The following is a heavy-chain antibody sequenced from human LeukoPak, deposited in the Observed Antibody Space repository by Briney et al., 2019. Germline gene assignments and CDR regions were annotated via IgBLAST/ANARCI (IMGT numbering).Heavy chain of an antibody. D-gene: IGHD3-10*01. CDR1: GGSISSYY. J-gene: IGHJ3*02. V-gene: IGHV4-59*01. CDR3: ASPYYYGSGSYNLGAFDI. CDR2: IYYSGST. Sequence: SETLSLTCTVSGGSISSYYWSWIRQPPGKGLEWIGYIYYSGSTNYNPSLKSRVTISVDTSKNQFSLKLSSVTAADTAVYYCASPYYYGSGSYNLGAFDIWGQGTMVTVSS.